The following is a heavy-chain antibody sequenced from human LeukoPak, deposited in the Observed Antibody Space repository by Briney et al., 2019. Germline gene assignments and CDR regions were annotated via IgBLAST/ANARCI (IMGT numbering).Heavy chain of an antibody. Sequence: ASVKVSCKASGYTFTSYYMHWVRQAPGQGLEWMGIINPRGGSTSYAQKFQGRVTMTRDMSTSTVYMALSSLRAEDTAVYYCARDKRPLVITMVRGVINAFDIWGQGTMVTVSS. CDR1: GYTFTSYY. V-gene: IGHV1-46*01. CDR3: ARDKRPLVITMVRGVINAFDI. J-gene: IGHJ3*02. CDR2: INPRGGST. D-gene: IGHD3-10*01.